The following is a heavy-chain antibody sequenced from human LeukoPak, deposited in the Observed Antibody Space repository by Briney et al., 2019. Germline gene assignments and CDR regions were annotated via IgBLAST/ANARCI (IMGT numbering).Heavy chain of an antibody. CDR1: GFTFSSYA. V-gene: IGHV3-23*01. Sequence: GGSLRLSCAASGFTFSSYAMSWVRQAPGKGLEWVSAISGSGGSTYYADSVKGRFTISRDNSKNTLYLQMNSLRAEDTAVYYCAKDTYYGSGNYYKTPYYFDYWGQGTLVTVSS. CDR3: AKDTYYGSGNYYKTPYYFDY. D-gene: IGHD3-10*01. J-gene: IGHJ4*02. CDR2: ISGSGGST.